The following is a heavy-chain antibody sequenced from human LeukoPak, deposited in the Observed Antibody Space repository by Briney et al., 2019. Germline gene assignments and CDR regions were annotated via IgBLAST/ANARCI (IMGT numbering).Heavy chain of an antibody. Sequence: GGSLRLSCAASGFTFSSYAMHWVRQAPGKGLEWVPVISYDGSNKYYADSVKGRFTISRDNSKNTLYLQMNSLRAEDTAVYYCARGEAYMDVWGKGTTVTVSS. CDR2: ISYDGSNK. CDR1: GFTFSSYA. CDR3: ARGEAYMDV. V-gene: IGHV3-30-3*01. J-gene: IGHJ6*03.